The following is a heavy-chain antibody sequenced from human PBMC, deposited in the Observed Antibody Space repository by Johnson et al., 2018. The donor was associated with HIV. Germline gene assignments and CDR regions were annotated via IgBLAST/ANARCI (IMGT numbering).Heavy chain of an antibody. Sequence: EVQLVESGGGLIQPGGSLRLSCAASGFTVSSNYMSWVRQAPGKGLEWVSRINSDGSDTIYVDSVKGRFTISRDNAKDTLYLRMNNLRAEDTAMYYCARSASKYDAFDIWGQGTVVTVYS. CDR3: ARSASKYDAFDI. CDR1: GFTVSSNY. CDR2: INSDGSDT. J-gene: IGHJ3*02. V-gene: IGHV3-74*02.